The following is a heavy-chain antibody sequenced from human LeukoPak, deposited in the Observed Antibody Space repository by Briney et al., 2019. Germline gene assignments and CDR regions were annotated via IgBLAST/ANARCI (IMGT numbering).Heavy chain of an antibody. Sequence: GGSLRLSCAASGFTFSDYYMSWIRQAPGKGLEWISYITSSSSDTSYADSVKGRFTISRDNAKKSLYLQMNSLRAEDTAVYYCARDYDIVTGYFRGGFDYWGQGTLVTVSS. D-gene: IGHD3-9*01. CDR2: ITSSSSDT. CDR3: ARDYDIVTGYFRGGFDY. V-gene: IGHV3-11*05. CDR1: GFTFSDYY. J-gene: IGHJ4*02.